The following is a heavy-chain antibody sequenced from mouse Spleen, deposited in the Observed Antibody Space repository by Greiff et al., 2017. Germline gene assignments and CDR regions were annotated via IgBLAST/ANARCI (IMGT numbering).Heavy chain of an antibody. CDR1: GFTFSDYY. CDR2: ISDGGSYT. V-gene: IGHV5-4*02. Sequence: EVQLVESGGGLVKPGGSLKLSCAASGFTFSDYYMYWVRQTPEKRLEWVATISDGGSYTYYPDSVKGRFTISRDNAKNNLYLQMSSLKSEDTAMYYCARGNPAWFAYWGQGTLVTVSA. J-gene: IGHJ3*01. CDR3: ARGNPAWFAY.